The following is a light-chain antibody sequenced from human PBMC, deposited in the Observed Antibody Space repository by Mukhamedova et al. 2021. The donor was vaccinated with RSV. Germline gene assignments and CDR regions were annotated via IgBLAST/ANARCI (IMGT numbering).Light chain of an antibody. V-gene: IGKV2-40*01. J-gene: IGKJ4*01. CDR3: MQRIEFPLT. Sequence: YMGRPGQSPQLLIYTLSYRASGVPDRFSGSGSDTDFTLKISRVEAEAVGVYYCMQRIEFPLTFGGGTRLEIK. CDR2: TLS.